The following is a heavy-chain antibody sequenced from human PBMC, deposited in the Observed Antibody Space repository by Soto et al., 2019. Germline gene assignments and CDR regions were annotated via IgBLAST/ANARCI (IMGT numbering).Heavy chain of an antibody. Sequence: QVQLVQSGAEVKKPGASVKVSCKASGYTFTSYAMHWVRQAPGQRLEWMGWINAGNGNTKYSQKFQGRVTITRDTSASTAYMELSSLRSEDTAVYYCAARTVAGNAPYDYWGQGTLVTVSS. J-gene: IGHJ4*02. V-gene: IGHV1-3*01. CDR3: AARTVAGNAPYDY. D-gene: IGHD3-10*01. CDR1: GYTFTSYA. CDR2: INAGNGNT.